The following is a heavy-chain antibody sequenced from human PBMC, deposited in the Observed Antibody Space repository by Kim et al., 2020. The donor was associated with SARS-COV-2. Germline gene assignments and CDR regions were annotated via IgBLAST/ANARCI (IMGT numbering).Heavy chain of an antibody. CDR1: VNTATTYY. D-gene: IGHD3-3*01. CDR3: ARATARTIFGVILDNPRLDS. Sequence: ASVKVSCKASVNTATTYYMHWVRQAPGQGLEWMGVITPDSGTTAYAQHFQGRVTITSDPSTNPVYMELRSLRSEDTGVYYCARATARTIFGVILDNPRLDSWGQGTLVPVSS. CDR2: ITPDSGTT. J-gene: IGHJ5*01. V-gene: IGHV1-46*01.